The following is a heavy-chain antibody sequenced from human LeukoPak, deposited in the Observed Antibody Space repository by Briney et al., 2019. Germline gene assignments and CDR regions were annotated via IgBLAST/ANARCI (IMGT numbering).Heavy chain of an antibody. CDR3: ARIFDTTGYLHDAFDI. CDR1: GYTFTSYG. Sequence: GASVKVSCKASGYTFTSYGISWVRQAPGQGLEWMGWISAYNGNTNYAQNLQGRVSMTTDTSTSTAYMELRSLRSDDTAVYYCARIFDTTGYLHDAFDIWGQGTMVTVSS. CDR2: ISAYNGNT. V-gene: IGHV1-18*01. J-gene: IGHJ3*02. D-gene: IGHD3-22*01.